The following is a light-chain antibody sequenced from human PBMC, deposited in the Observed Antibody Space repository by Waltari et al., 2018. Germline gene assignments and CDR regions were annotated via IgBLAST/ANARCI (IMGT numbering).Light chain of an antibody. CDR1: SSDIGAYNY. CDR3: CSFAGTYTFTWV. Sequence: HSALTPPRSVSGSPGQSVTISCIGSSSDIGAYNYVSWYQQHPGKAPKLLISDVTKRPSGVPDRFSGSKSGNTASLVISGLQVEDEADYYCCSFAGTYTFTWVFGGGTTLTVL. CDR2: DVT. V-gene: IGLV2-11*01. J-gene: IGLJ3*02.